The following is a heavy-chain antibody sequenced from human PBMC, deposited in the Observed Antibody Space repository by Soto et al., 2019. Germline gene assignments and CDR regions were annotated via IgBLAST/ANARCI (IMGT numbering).Heavy chain of an antibody. CDR1: GYTFTSYA. D-gene: IGHD3-3*01. CDR2: INAGNGNT. V-gene: IGHV1-3*01. Sequence: ASVKVSCKASGYTFTSYAMHWVRQAPGQRLEWMGWINAGNGNTKYSQKFQGRVTMTTDTSTSTAYMELRSLRSDDTAVYYCARDLHYDFWSGYYKIDAFDIWGQGTMVTVSS. CDR3: ARDLHYDFWSGYYKIDAFDI. J-gene: IGHJ3*02.